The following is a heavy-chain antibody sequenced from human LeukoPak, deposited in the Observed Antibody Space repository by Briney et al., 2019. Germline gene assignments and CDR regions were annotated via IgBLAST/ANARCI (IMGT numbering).Heavy chain of an antibody. D-gene: IGHD3-10*01. CDR3: ASYGSGSYYLSIDY. CDR1: GYTFTGYY. CDR2: INPNSGGT. V-gene: IGHV1-2*02. J-gene: IGHJ4*02. Sequence: ASVKVSCKASGYTFTGYYMHWVRQAPGQGLEWMGWINPNSGGTNYAQKFQGRVTMTRGTSISTAYMELSRLRSDDAAVYYCASYGSGSYYLSIDYWGQGTLVTVSS.